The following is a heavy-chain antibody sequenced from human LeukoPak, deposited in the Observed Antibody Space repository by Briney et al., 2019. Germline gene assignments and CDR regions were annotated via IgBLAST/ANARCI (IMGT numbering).Heavy chain of an antibody. CDR2: INSEGSST. D-gene: IGHD3/OR15-3a*01. CDR1: GFTFSSYW. CDR3: AREMKVFRTDRGAFDI. J-gene: IGHJ3*02. V-gene: IGHV3-74*01. Sequence: GGSLRLSCAASGFTFSSYWMHWVRQAPGKGLLWVSRINSEGSSTSYADSVKGRFTISRDNAKNTLYLQMNSLRAEDTAVYFCAREMKVFRTDRGAFDIWGQGTMVTVSS.